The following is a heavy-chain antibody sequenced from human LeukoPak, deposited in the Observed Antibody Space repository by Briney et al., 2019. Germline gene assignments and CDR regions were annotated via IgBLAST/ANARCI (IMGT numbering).Heavy chain of an antibody. D-gene: IGHD4-23*01. J-gene: IGHJ4*02. V-gene: IGHV1-18*01. CDR2: ISSYNGDA. CDR1: GYTFTSYG. Sequence: ASVKVSCKASGYTFTSYGITWVRQAPGQGLEWMGWISSYNGDAKYAQKVQGRVTVTTDTSTSTAYMELRSLSLDDTAVYYCARGDYGGGFDYWGQGTLVTVSS. CDR3: ARGDYGGGFDY.